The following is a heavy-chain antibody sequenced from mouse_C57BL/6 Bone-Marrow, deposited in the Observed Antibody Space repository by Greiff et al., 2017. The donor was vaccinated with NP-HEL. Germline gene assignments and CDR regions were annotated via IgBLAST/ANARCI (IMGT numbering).Heavy chain of an antibody. V-gene: IGHV1-55*01. J-gene: IGHJ1*03. CDR3: ARWYYGSSPYWYFDV. CDR2: IYPGSGST. CDR1: GYTFTSYW. Sequence: QLQQPGAELVKPGASVKMSCKASGYTFTSYWITWVKQRPGQGLEWIGDIYPGSGSTNYNEKFKSKATLTVDTSSSTAYMQLSSLTSEDSAVYYCARWYYGSSPYWYFDVWGTGTTVTVSS. D-gene: IGHD1-1*01.